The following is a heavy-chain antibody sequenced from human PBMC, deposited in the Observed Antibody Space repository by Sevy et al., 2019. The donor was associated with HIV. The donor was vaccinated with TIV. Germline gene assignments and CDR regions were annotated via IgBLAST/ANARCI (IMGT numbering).Heavy chain of an antibody. CDR1: GYRFTSYW. CDR3: ARRSYDTDGYPQYYFDF. V-gene: IGHV5-51*01. D-gene: IGHD3-22*01. J-gene: IGHJ4*02. Sequence: GESLKISCKGFGYRFTSYWIAWVRQMPGKGLEWMGIIYPGDSDIRYSPSFQGQVTISVDKSISTAYLQWSSLEASDTAMYFCARRSYDTDGYPQYYFDFWGQGTPVTVSS. CDR2: IYPGDSDI.